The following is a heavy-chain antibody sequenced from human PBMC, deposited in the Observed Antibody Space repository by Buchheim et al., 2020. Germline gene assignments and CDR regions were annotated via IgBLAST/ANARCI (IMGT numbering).Heavy chain of an antibody. CDR3: ARDGGGWYYFDY. CDR2: ISYDGSNK. Sequence: QVQLVESGGGVVQPGRSLRLSCAASGFTFSSYAMHWVRQAPGKGLEWVAVISYDGSNKYYADSVKGRFTISRDNSKNTLNLQMNSLRAEDTAVYYCARDGGGWYYFDYWGQGTL. CDR1: GFTFSSYA. J-gene: IGHJ4*02. D-gene: IGHD3-16*01. V-gene: IGHV3-30*04.